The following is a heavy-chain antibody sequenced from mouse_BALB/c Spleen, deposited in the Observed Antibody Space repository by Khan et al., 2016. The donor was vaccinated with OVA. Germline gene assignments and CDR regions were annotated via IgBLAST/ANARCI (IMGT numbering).Heavy chain of an antibody. Sequence: QVQLKESGPGLVAPSQSLSIPCTVSGSSLTSYGVHWFRQPPGKGLEWLGVIWAGGSTNYNSALMCRLSISKDKSKSQVFLNMNSLQTADTAMYYWARLEDIWGQGTTLTVSS. V-gene: IGHV2-9*02. CDR3: ARLEDI. J-gene: IGHJ2*01. CDR2: IWAGGST. D-gene: IGHD1-3*01. CDR1: GSSLTSYG.